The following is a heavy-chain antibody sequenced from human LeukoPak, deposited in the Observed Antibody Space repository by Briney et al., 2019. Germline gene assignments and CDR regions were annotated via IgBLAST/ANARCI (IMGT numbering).Heavy chain of an antibody. CDR3: AKRESGYYNS. V-gene: IGHV3-23*01. CDR2: ITAGGGTT. D-gene: IGHD5-12*01. J-gene: IGHJ5*02. CDR1: GFTFSSYA. Sequence: GGSLRLSCAGSGFTFSSYAMSWVRQPPGKGLEWVSGITAGGGTTDYPDSVKGRFTISRDNSRNMVYLQMNSLRGEDTAVYYCAKRESGYYNSWGQGTLVIVSS.